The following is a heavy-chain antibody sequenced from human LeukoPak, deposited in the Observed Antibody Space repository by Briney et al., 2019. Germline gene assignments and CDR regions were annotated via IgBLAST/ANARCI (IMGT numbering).Heavy chain of an antibody. CDR2: ISGGGGST. D-gene: IGHD3-22*01. J-gene: IGHJ4*02. V-gene: IGHV3-23*01. Sequence: GGSLRLSCAASGFTFSSYAMSWVRQAPGKGLEWVSAISGGGGSTYYADSVKGRFTISRDNSKNTLYLQMNSLRAEDTAVYYCAKAFGGVTMIVVVIFSPFGYWGQGTLVTVSS. CDR3: AKAFGGVTMIVVVIFSPFGY. CDR1: GFTFSSYA.